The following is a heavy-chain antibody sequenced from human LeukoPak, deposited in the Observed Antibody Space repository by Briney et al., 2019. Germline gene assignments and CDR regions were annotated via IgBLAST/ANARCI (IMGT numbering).Heavy chain of an antibody. J-gene: IGHJ4*02. D-gene: IGHD5-18*01. V-gene: IGHV3-30*18. CDR3: AKEGTAMASSYFDY. CDR2: ISHDGTVQ. Sequence: PGRFLRLSCAASGFTFSSYGMQWVRQAPGKGLEWVAVISHDGTVQHYADSVKGRFTISRDNSDNTLYLQMNSLRDGDTAMYYCAKEGTAMASSYFDYWGQGTLITVSS. CDR1: GFTFSSYG.